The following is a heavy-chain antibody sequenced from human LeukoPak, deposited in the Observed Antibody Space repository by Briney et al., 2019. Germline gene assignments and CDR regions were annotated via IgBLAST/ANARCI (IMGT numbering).Heavy chain of an antibody. CDR3: ARGRITMVRGPYYFDY. J-gene: IGHJ4*02. V-gene: IGHV4-34*01. D-gene: IGHD3-10*01. CDR1: GGSFSGYY. CDR2: INHSGST. Sequence: SETLSLTCAVYGGSFSGYYWSWIRRPPGKGLEWIGEINHSGSTNYNPSLKSRVTISVDTSKNQFSLKLSSVTAADTAVYYCARGRITMVRGPYYFDYWGQGTLVTVSS.